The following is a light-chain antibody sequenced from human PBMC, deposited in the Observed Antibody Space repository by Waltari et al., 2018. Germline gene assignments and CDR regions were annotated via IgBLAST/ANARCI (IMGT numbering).Light chain of an antibody. Sequence: SYELTQPPSVSVSPGQTARITCSGDALPKKYGFFYCRKSGQAPVLVIDEDNKRPSGIPERCSGSSSGTLSTLTVSGAQVDDEADYYCCSPDSSGNHWVFGGGTKLAVL. CDR1: ALPKKY. V-gene: IGLV3-10*01. CDR3: CSPDSSGNHWV. J-gene: IGLJ3*02. CDR2: EDN.